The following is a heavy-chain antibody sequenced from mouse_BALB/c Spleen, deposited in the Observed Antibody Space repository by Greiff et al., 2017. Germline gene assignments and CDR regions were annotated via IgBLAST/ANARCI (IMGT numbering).Heavy chain of an antibody. CDR1: GFTFSSYA. V-gene: IGHV5-6-5*01. J-gene: IGHJ4*01. Sequence: EVKLMESGGGLVKPGGSLKLSCAASGFTFSSYAMSWVRQTPEKRLEWVASISSGGSTYYPDSVKGRFTISRDNARNILYLQMSSLRSEDTAMYYCARGGDYDVGAMDYWGQGTSVTVSS. CDR2: ISSGGST. D-gene: IGHD2-4*01. CDR3: ARGGDYDVGAMDY.